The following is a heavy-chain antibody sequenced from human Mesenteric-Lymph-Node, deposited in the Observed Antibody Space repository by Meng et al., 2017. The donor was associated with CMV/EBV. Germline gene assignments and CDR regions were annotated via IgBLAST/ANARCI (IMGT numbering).Heavy chain of an antibody. CDR1: GFTFSNYA. D-gene: IGHD2-15*01. V-gene: IGHV3-23*03. J-gene: IGHJ4*02. CDR3: AKTQYCDGGSCYEADFDY. Sequence: GGSLRLSCVASGFTFSNYAMTWVRQAPGKGLEWVSVIYSGGITTDYADSVKGRFTISRDNFKNTVYLEMKALRAEDTAIYYCAKTQYCDGGSCYEADFDYWGQGTLVTVSS. CDR2: IYSGGITT.